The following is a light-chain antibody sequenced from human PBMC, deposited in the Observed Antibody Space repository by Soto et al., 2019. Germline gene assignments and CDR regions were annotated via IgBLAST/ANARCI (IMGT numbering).Light chain of an antibody. V-gene: IGLV2-8*01. J-gene: IGLJ2*01. Sequence: QSVLTQPPSASGSPGQSVTISCTGTSSDDGGYNYVSWYQQYPGKAPKLMLYEVGARPSGVPDRFSGSKSGNTASLTVSGLQAEDEADYYCSSYAGSDIYVVFGGGTKLTVL. CDR2: EVG. CDR3: SSYAGSDIYVV. CDR1: SSDDGGYNY.